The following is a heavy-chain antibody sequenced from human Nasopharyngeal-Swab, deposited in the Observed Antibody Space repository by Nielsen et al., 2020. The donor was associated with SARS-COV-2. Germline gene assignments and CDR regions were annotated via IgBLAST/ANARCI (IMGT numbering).Heavy chain of an antibody. CDR2: ISESDGTS. Sequence: GESLKISCAASGFTFSNYEMNWVRQAPGKGLEWVSYISESDGTSYYADSVRGQFTISRDNAKNSLYLQMNSLRAEDTAVYYCARASRAWYWGQGALVTVSS. J-gene: IGHJ4*02. CDR1: GFTFSNYE. CDR3: ARASRAWY. V-gene: IGHV3-48*03.